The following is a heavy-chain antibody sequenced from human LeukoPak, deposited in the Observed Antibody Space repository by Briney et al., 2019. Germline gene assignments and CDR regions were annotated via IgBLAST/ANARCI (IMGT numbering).Heavy chain of an antibody. V-gene: IGHV3-7*01. CDR1: GFTFSSYW. CDR3: ARDLDYDFWSGYLDY. CDR2: IKQDGSEK. J-gene: IGHJ4*02. D-gene: IGHD3-3*01. Sequence: PGESLRLSCAASGFTFSSYWMSWVRQAPGKGLEWVANIKQDGSEKYYVDSVKGRFTISRDNAKNSLYLQMNSLRAEDTAVYYCARDLDYDFWSGYLDYWGQGTLVTVSS.